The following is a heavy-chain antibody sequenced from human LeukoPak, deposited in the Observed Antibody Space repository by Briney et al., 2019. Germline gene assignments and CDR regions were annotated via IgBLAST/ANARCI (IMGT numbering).Heavy chain of an antibody. CDR3: ARDGWYKSYYYYGMDV. D-gene: IGHD6-19*01. Sequence: ASVKVSCKASGYTFTSYGIRWVRQAPGQGLEWMGWISAYNGNTYYAQKLQGRVTMTTDTSTSTAYMELRSLRSDDTAVYYCARDGWYKSYYYYGMDVWGKGTTVTVSS. V-gene: IGHV1-18*04. CDR1: GYTFTSYG. CDR2: ISAYNGNT. J-gene: IGHJ6*04.